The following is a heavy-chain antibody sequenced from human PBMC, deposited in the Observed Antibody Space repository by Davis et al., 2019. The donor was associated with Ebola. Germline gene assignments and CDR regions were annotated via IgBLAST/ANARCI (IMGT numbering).Heavy chain of an antibody. D-gene: IGHD5-12*01. CDR1: GDSVSSNSGA. CDR3: ARGWLRGWFDP. CDR2: TYYASKWFH. V-gene: IGHV6-1*01. J-gene: IGHJ5*02. Sequence: HSQTLSLTCVMSGDSVSSNSGAWNWIRQSPSRGLEWLGRTYYASKWFHDYAVSVKSRLIINLDTSKNQFSLQLNSVTPEDTAVYYCARGWLRGWFDPWGQGTLVTVSS.